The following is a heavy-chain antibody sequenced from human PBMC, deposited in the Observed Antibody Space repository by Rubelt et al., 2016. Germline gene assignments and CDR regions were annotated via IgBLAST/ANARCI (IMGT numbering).Heavy chain of an antibody. CDR3: ASGYDSSGYYYPDRKENWFDP. V-gene: IGHV4-39*01. J-gene: IGHJ5*02. D-gene: IGHD3-22*01. Sequence: QLQLQESGPGLVKPSETLSLTCTVSGGSISCSSYYWGWIRQPPGKGLEWIGRISSSGRTSYNPSLKSRVTSAVDTSKNQFSLKRSSVTAADTAVYYCASGYDSSGYYYPDRKENWFDPWGQGTLVTVSS. CDR1: GGSISCSSYY. CDR2: ISSSGRT.